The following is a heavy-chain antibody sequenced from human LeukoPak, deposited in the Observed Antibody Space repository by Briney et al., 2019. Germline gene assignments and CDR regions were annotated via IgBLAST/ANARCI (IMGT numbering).Heavy chain of an antibody. Sequence: GASVKVSCKASGYTFSNYGISWVRQAPGQGGEWMGWISTSNGKTYYAQKVQGRVTITTDTSTSIVSMELRSLRSDDTAVYYCARGGELAIFGVVTPLDYWGQGTLVTVSS. V-gene: IGHV1-18*01. D-gene: IGHD3-3*01. CDR3: ARGGELAIFGVVTPLDY. CDR2: ISTSNGKT. J-gene: IGHJ4*02. CDR1: GYTFSNYG.